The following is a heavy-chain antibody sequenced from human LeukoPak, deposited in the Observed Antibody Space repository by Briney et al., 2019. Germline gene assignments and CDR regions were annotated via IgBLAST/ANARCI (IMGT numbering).Heavy chain of an antibody. J-gene: IGHJ4*02. CDR1: GGYISSSSYY. Sequence: SETLSLTCIVSGGYISSSSYYWGWIRQPPGKGLEWIGSITDDGSTSYNPSLKSRVTISVDTSKNQLSLKLSSVTAADTAVYYCAMYRGLTMFDYWGQGTLVTVSS. CDR3: AMYRGLTMFDY. CDR2: ITDDGST. V-gene: IGHV4-39*01. D-gene: IGHD1-1*01.